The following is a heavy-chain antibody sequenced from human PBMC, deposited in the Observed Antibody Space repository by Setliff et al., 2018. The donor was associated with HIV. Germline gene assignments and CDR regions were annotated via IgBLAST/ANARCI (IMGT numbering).Heavy chain of an antibody. CDR3: ARGSRQLGYSYYGMDV. V-gene: IGHV3-33*07. D-gene: IGHD1-1*01. Sequence: GGSLRLSCAASAFTFSNYGMYWVRQAPGKGLEWVAVIWFDGSKKYYTDSVKGRFTISRDDSKNTLYLQRNSLRAEDTAVYYCARGSRQLGYSYYGMDVWGQGTTGTVSS. CDR1: AFTFSNYG. J-gene: IGHJ6*02. CDR2: IWFDGSKK.